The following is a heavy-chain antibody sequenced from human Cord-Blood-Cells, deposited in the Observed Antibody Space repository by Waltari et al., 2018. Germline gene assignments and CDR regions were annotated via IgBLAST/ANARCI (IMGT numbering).Heavy chain of an antibody. CDR3: ARGEGLQYPYYFDY. CDR1: GSSISMGYY. CDR2: IYLSGST. Sequence: QVQLQESGPGLVKPSETLSPTCAVSGSSISMGYYWAWIRPPPGKGLGWIGSIYLSGSTYYNPSLKSRVTISVDTSKNQFSLKLSSVTAADTAVYYCARGEGLQYPYYFDYWGQGTLVTVSS. D-gene: IGHD4-4*01. J-gene: IGHJ4*02. V-gene: IGHV4-38-2*01.